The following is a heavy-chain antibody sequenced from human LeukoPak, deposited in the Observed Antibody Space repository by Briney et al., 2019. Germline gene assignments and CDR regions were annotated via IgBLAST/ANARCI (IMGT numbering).Heavy chain of an antibody. CDR2: INHSGST. CDR3: ARQYYDYVWGSYRYRTSYFDY. D-gene: IGHD3-16*02. CDR1: GGSFSGYY. Sequence: PSETLSLTCAVYGGSFSGYYWSWIRQPPGKGLEWIGEINHSGSTNYNPSLKSRVTISVDTSKNQFSLKLSSVTAADTAMYYCARQYYDYVWGSYRYRTSYFDYWGQGTLVTVSS. V-gene: IGHV4-34*01. J-gene: IGHJ4*02.